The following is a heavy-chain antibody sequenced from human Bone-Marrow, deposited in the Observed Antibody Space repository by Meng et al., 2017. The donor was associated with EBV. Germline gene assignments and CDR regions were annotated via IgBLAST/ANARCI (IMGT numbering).Heavy chain of an antibody. CDR3: ATEPGYSSG. V-gene: IGHV1-3*01. J-gene: IGHJ4*02. CDR1: GYTFTNYA. CDR2: INPGNGNT. Sequence: QVQLVQSVAEVRKPGASVKVSCKASGYTFTNYAMHWVRQAPGQRLEWMGWINPGNGNTKYSQKFQGRASITRDISASIVYMELTSLRSEDTAVYYCATEPGYSSGWGQGTLVTVSS. D-gene: IGHD6-19*01.